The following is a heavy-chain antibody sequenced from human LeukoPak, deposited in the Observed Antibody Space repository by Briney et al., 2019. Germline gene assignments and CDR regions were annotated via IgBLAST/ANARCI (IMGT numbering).Heavy chain of an antibody. J-gene: IGHJ6*02. D-gene: IGHD3-10*01. CDR1: GFSFSSDE. CDR2: ISTSGRTT. Sequence: GGSLRLSCAASGFSFSSDELNWVRQAPGKGLEWLSYISTSGRTTYYADSVKGRITISRDNAKNSLYLQMSSLRAEDTAVYYCARDRTMVRGLANYFYGMDVWGQGTTVIVSS. V-gene: IGHV3-48*03. CDR3: ARDRTMVRGLANYFYGMDV.